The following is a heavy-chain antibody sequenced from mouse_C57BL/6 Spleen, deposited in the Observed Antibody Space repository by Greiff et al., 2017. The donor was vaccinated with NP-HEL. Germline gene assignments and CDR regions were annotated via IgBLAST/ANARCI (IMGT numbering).Heavy chain of an antibody. J-gene: IGHJ2*01. V-gene: IGHV1-81*01. CDR2: IYPRSGNT. D-gene: IGHD2-3*01. CDR1: GYTFTSYG. CDR3: ARGDYDGYYVGYYFDY. Sequence: VQLQQSGAELARPGASVKLSCKASGYTFTSYGISWVKQRTGQGLEWIGEIYPRSGNTYYNEKFKGKATLTADKSSSTAYMELRSLTSEDSAVYFCARGDYDGYYVGYYFDYWGQGTTLTVSS.